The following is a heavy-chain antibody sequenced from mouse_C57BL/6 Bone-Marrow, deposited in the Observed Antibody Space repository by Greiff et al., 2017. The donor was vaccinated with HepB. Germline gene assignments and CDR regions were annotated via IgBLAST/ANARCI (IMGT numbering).Heavy chain of an antibody. D-gene: IGHD3-2*02. V-gene: IGHV1-50*01. Sequence: QVQLQQPGAELVKPGASVKLSCKASGYTFTSYWMQWVKQRPGQGLEWIGEIDPSDSYTNYNQKFKGKATLTVDTSSSTAYMQLSSLTSEDSAVYYCAKSSLTRRLRYGGQGTLVTVSA. J-gene: IGHJ3*01. CDR3: AKSSLTRRLRY. CDR1: GYTFTSYW. CDR2: IDPSDSYT.